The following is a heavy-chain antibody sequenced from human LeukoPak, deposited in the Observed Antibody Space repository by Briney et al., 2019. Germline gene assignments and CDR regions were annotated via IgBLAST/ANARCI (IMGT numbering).Heavy chain of an antibody. D-gene: IGHD3-22*01. CDR2: INHSGST. CDR1: GGSFSGYY. J-gene: IGHJ4*02. Sequence: SETLSLTCAVYGGSFSGYYWSWIRQPPGKGLEWIGEINHSGSTNYNPSLKSRVTISVDTSKNQFSLKLSSVTAADTAVYYCARVGGYYDSSGYYYRHFDYWGQGTLVTVSS. V-gene: IGHV4-34*01. CDR3: ARVGGYYDSSGYYYRHFDY.